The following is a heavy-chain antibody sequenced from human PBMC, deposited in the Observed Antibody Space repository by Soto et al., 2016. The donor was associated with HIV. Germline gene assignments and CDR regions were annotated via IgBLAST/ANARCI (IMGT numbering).Heavy chain of an antibody. CDR2: INPDGGVT. D-gene: IGHD2-21*02. CDR1: GYTFTSYF. Sequence: QVQLVQSGAAVKKPGASVTLSCKASGYTFTSYFLHWVRQAPGQGLEWMGIINPDGGVTTYAQRFQGRVTMTVDTSTSTVYLDLSSLRSDDTAVYYCAKGRAVTAFDSWGQGTLVTVSS. CDR3: AKGRAVTAFDS. V-gene: IGHV1-46*01. J-gene: IGHJ4*02.